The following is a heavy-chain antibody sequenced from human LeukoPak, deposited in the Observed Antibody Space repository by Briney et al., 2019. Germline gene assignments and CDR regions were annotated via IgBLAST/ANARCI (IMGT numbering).Heavy chain of an antibody. CDR3: ARVSGGAGAPSDAFDI. CDR1: GYTFTGYY. Sequence: ASVKVSCKASGYTFTGYYMHWVRQAPGQGLEWMGWINPNSGGTNYAQEFQGRVTMTRDTSISTAYMELSRLRSDDTAVYYCARVSGGAGAPSDAFDIWGQGTMVTVSS. J-gene: IGHJ3*02. CDR2: INPNSGGT. D-gene: IGHD6-19*01. V-gene: IGHV1-2*02.